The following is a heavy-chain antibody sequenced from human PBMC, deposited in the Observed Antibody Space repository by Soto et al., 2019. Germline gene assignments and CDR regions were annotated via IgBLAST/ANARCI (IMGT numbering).Heavy chain of an antibody. V-gene: IGHV1-18*01. CDR2: ITTDKGKT. J-gene: IGHJ4*02. Sequence: ASVKVSCKTSGYTFTSYGISWVRQAPGQGLEWMGWITTDKGKTTYAQKFQGRLTITKDTSKNQVVLTMTNMDPVDTATYYCAHRRDWDWNWGQGTLVTVSS. CDR3: AHRRDWDWN. D-gene: IGHD2-21*02. CDR1: GYTFTSYG.